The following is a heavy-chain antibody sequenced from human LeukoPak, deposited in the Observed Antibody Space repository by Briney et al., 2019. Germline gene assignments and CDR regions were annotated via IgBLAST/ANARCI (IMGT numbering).Heavy chain of an antibody. CDR1: GFTFNNYA. J-gene: IGHJ6*02. CDR2: ISGSGTYT. V-gene: IGHV3-23*01. Sequence: GGSLRLSCAASGFTFNNYAMNWDRQAPGKGLEWVSGISGSGTYTYYADSVRGRFTISRDNSDNTLYLQMNSLRADDTAEYYCAKDWSFNYGTHYGMDVWGQGTTVTVSS. CDR3: AKDWSFNYGTHYGMDV. D-gene: IGHD3-10*01.